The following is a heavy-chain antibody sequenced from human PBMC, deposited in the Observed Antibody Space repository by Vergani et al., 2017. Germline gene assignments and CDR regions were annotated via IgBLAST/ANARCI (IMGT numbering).Heavy chain of an antibody. D-gene: IGHD6-19*01. Sequence: QVQLLKSGVGVVQPGRSLRLPSAPSGFPFSSYAMPWFRQAPGKGLEWVAVISFDVSNQYYADSVKGRFTIARDDSKNTPYVQMNSLRAEGTAVYYCAREVAAVAGIDYWGQGTLVTVSS. CDR2: ISFDVSNQ. CDR3: AREVAAVAGIDY. J-gene: IGHJ4*02. CDR1: GFPFSSYA. V-gene: IGHV3-30-3*01.